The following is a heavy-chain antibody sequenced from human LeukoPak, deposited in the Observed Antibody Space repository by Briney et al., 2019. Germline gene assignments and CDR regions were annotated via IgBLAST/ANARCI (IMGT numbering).Heavy chain of an antibody. CDR1: GDSISNHIYY. CDR2: VYYTGSS. J-gene: IGHJ3*02. CDR3: ARLRALSGHRGAFGI. V-gene: IGHV4-39*02. Sequence: KPSETLSLTCAVSGDSISNHIYYWNWIRQTPGKGLEWIGAVYYTGSSYYNPSLKSRVTISVDTSDNHFSRHLSSVNAADTAIYYCARLRALSGHRGAFGIWGQGSMVTVSS.